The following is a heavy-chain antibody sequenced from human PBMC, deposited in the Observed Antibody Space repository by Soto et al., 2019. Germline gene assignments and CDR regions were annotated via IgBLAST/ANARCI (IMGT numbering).Heavy chain of an antibody. CDR2: IIPIFGTA. J-gene: IGHJ3*02. CDR3: ARGTALVIVVVPASIFAFDI. V-gene: IGHV1-69*01. CDR1: GGTFSSYA. Sequence: QVQLVQSGAEVKKPGSSVKVSCKASGGTFSSYAISWVRQAPGQGLEWMGGIIPIFGTANYAQKFQGRVTITADEYNSTHYMELSSLRSEDTAVYYCARGTALVIVVVPASIFAFDIWGQGTMVTVSS. D-gene: IGHD2-2*02.